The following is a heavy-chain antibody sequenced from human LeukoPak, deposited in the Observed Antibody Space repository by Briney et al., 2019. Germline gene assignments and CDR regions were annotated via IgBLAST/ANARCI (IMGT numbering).Heavy chain of an antibody. CDR2: INHSGST. D-gene: IGHD4-23*01. J-gene: IGHJ6*02. CDR1: GGSFSGYY. CDR3: ARGLRAYGGTYGLDV. V-gene: IGHV4-34*01. Sequence: SETLPLTCAVYGGSFSGYYWSWIRQPPGKGLEWIGEINHSGSTNYNPSLKSRVTISVDTSKNQFSLKLSSVTAADTAVYYCARGLRAYGGTYGLDVWGQGTTVTVSS.